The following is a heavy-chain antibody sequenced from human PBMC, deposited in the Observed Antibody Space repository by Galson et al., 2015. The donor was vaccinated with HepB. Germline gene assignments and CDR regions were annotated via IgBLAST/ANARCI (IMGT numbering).Heavy chain of an antibody. D-gene: IGHD6-19*01. CDR1: GYTFTSYA. V-gene: IGHV1-3*01. Sequence: SVKVSCKASGYTFTSYAMHWVRQAPGQRLEWMGWINAGNGNTKYSQKFQGRVTITRDTSASTAYMELSSLRSEDTAVYYCARDYWKGWSGPHAFDIWGQGTMVTVSS. CDR3: ARDYWKGWSGPHAFDI. J-gene: IGHJ3*02. CDR2: INAGNGNT.